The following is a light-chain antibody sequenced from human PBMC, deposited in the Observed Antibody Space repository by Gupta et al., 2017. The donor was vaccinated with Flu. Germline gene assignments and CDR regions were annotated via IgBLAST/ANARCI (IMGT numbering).Light chain of an antibody. CDR2: DNK. Sequence: TASTACDCVAVRRNYGGWYRQHPGQAPMLFIYDNKSRPAGVPDRFSGSNSGDTASLTITGAQAEDEADYYCNSQENSNNIYVFGGGTRVTVL. CDR1: AVRRNY. V-gene: IGLV3-19*01. CDR3: NSQENSNNIYV. J-gene: IGLJ1*01.